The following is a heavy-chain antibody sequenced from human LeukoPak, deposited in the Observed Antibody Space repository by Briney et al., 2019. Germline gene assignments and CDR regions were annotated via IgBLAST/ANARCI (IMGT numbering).Heavy chain of an antibody. CDR2: IYSCGTT. J-gene: IGHJ3*02. V-gene: IGHV3-53*01. CDR1: ELNVSNNY. Sequence: TGGSLRLSCAASELNVSNNYMNWVRQAPGKGLEWVSVIYSCGTTNYADSAQGRFTISRDSSKNTVYLQMNRLRADDTAVYYCARAHYDYFWGTYRSYALDIWGQGTMVTVSS. D-gene: IGHD3-16*02. CDR3: ARAHYDYFWGTYRSYALDI.